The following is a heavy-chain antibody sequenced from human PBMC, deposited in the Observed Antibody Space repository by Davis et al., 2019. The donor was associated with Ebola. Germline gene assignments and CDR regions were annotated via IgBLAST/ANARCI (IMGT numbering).Heavy chain of an antibody. CDR2: IKQDGSEK. J-gene: IGHJ4*02. CDR3: AKDFDNGPNSSGYYFDY. V-gene: IGHV3-7*03. Sequence: GESLKISCAASGFTFSSYWMSWVRQAPGKGLEWVANIKQDGSEKYYVDSVKGRFTISRDNAKNSLYLQMNSLRAEDTAVYYCAKDFDNGPNSSGYYFDYWGQGTLVTVSS. CDR1: GFTFSSYW. D-gene: IGHD3-22*01.